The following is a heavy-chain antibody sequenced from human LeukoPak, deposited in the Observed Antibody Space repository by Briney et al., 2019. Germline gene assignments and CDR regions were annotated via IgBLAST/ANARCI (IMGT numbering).Heavy chain of an antibody. V-gene: IGHV3-23*01. J-gene: IGHJ4*02. CDR1: GFTFSSYA. Sequence: GGSLRLSCAASGFTFSSYAMSWVRQAPGKGLEWVSAISGSGGSTYYADSVKGRFTISRDNSKNTLYLQMNSLRAEDTAVYYCAKDTLFDYYYGSGIPYFDYWGQGTLVTVSS. CDR3: AKDTLFDYYYGSGIPYFDY. D-gene: IGHD3-10*01. CDR2: ISGSGGST.